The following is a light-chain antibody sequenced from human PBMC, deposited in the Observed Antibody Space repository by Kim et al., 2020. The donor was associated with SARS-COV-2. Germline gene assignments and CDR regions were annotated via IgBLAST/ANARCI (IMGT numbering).Light chain of an antibody. CDR3: ATWDDSLNGREV. Sequence: QRVTISCYGSSSSIGGNTVCWYQQLPGTAPKLLIFSNHQRPSGVPDRFSGSKSGTSASLAISGLQPEDEADYYCATWDDSLNGREVFGTGTQLTVL. J-gene: IGLJ2*01. CDR2: SNH. V-gene: IGLV1-44*01. CDR1: SSSIGGNT.